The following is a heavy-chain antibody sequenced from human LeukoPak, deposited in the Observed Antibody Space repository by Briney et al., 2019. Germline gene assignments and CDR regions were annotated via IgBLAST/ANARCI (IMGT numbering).Heavy chain of an antibody. CDR3: AKDLYGSGSYYNTRGYFQH. D-gene: IGHD3-10*01. CDR1: GLTFSSYA. J-gene: IGHJ1*01. CDR2: ISGSGGST. Sequence: GGSLRLSCAASGLTFSSYAMSWVRQAPGKGLEWVSAISGSGGSTYYADSVKGRFTISRDNSKNTLYLQMNSLRAEDTAVYYCAKDLYGSGSYYNTRGYFQHWGQGTLVTVSS. V-gene: IGHV3-23*01.